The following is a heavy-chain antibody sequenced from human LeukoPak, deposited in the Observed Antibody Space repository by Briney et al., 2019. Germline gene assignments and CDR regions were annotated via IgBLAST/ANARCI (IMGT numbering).Heavy chain of an antibody. CDR2: IKYDGSKI. D-gene: IGHD2/OR15-2a*01. CDR1: GFTFSHYG. Sequence: SGGSLRLSCETSGFTFSHYGIHWVRQVPGMGLEWVAFIKYDGSKIYYAESVQGRLTISRDNSKNNLFPQMTRMRPQDTAVYYCATDGIPSATALANWGQGTLVTVSS. V-gene: IGHV3-30*02. CDR3: ATDGIPSATALAN. J-gene: IGHJ4*02.